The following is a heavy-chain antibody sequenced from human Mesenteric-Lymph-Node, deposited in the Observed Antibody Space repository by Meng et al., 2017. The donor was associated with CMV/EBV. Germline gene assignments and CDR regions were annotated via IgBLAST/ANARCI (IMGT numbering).Heavy chain of an antibody. CDR1: GGTFSSYT. V-gene: IGHV1-69*10. CDR3: ARDRPFTTTTYYYGMDL. CDR2: IIPILDIA. J-gene: IGHJ6*02. D-gene: IGHD1-1*01. Sequence: SVKVSCKASGGTFSSYTISWVRQAPGQGLEWMGGIIPILDIAVYAQKFQGRVTITADRSTSTAYMELSSLRPEDTALYYCARDRPFTTTTYYYGMDLWGQGTTVTVSS.